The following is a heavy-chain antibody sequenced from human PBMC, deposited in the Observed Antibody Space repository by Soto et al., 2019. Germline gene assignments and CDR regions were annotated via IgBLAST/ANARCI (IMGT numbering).Heavy chain of an antibody. CDR3: AKDRDYPRDQFHY. V-gene: IGHV3-23*01. CDR2: ISANGQGI. CDR1: GFTFTYYA. D-gene: IGHD2-2*01. J-gene: IGHJ4*02. Sequence: EVQLLESGGXLVQPGGSLRLXCTASGFTFTYYAFSWXXXAPGKGLEWVSAISANGQGIYYADSVRGRFTISRDNSKNTVFLHMDSLRAEDTAVYYCAKDRDYPRDQFHYWGQVTLVTVSS.